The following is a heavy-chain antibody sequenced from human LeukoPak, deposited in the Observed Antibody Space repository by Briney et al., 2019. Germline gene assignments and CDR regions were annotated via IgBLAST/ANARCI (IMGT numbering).Heavy chain of an antibody. Sequence: GGSLRLSWAASGXTVSNNYMSWVRQAPGKGREWVSVIYSGGNTYYADSVKGRFTISRDNSKNTLFLQMNSLRAEDTAVYYCAAPFWSGYPNWGQGTLVTVSS. CDR1: GXTVSNNY. D-gene: IGHD3-3*01. V-gene: IGHV3-66*01. CDR2: IYSGGNT. CDR3: AAPFWSGYPN. J-gene: IGHJ4*02.